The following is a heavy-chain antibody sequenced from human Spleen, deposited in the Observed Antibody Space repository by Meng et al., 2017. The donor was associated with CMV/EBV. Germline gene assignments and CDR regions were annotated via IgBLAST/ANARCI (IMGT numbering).Heavy chain of an antibody. CDR3: ARAATSGMVVTGHDAFDI. CDR1: GYTFTGHY. D-gene: IGHD4/OR15-4a*01. V-gene: IGHV1-2*02. Sequence: SVKVSCKASGYTFTGHYIHWVRQSPGQGLEWMGWISPSRGATNYAQKFEGRVTMTRDTSISTAYMELNRLTYDDTAVYYCARAATSGMVVTGHDAFDIWGQGTMVTV. J-gene: IGHJ3*02. CDR2: ISPSRGAT.